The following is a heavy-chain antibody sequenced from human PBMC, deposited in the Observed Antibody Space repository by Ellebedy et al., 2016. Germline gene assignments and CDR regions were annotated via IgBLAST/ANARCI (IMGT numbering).Heavy chain of an antibody. V-gene: IGHV1-69*13. CDR1: GGTLSSYV. J-gene: IGHJ6*02. CDR3: ARSLPRGTLRQLGSDHGMDV. D-gene: IGHD6-6*01. Sequence: SVKVSXXASGGTLSSYVVSWVRQAPGQGLEWMGRIIGIFDTVKYAQKFQGRVTFTVDESTKTAYMELSGLRSEDTAVYYCARSLPRGTLRQLGSDHGMDVWGRGTTVTVSS. CDR2: IIGIFDTV.